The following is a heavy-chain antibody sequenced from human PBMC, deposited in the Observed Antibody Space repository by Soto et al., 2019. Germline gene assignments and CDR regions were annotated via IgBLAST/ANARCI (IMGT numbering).Heavy chain of an antibody. CDR3: AVTRADCSGGSCYSRYYYGMDV. J-gene: IGHJ6*02. V-gene: IGHV3-21*01. CDR1: GFTFSSYS. D-gene: IGHD2-15*01. Sequence: EVQLVESGGGLVKPGGSLRLSCAASGFTFSSYSMNWVRQAPGKGLEWVSSISSSSSYIYYADSVKGRFTISRDNAKNSLSLQMNSLRAEDTAVYYCAVTRADCSGGSCYSRYYYGMDVWGQGTTVTVSS. CDR2: ISSSSSYI.